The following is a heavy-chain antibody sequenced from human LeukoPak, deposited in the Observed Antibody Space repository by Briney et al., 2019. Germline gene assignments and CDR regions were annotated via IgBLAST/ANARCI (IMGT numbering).Heavy chain of an antibody. CDR3: ARVFGATVTTLFYYGMDV. Sequence: ASVTVSCKASGYTFTGYYMHWVRQAPGQGLEWMGWINPNSGGTNYAQKFQGRVTMTRDTSISTAYMELSRLRSDDTAVYYCARVFGATVTTLFYYGMDVWGQGTTVTVSS. J-gene: IGHJ6*02. CDR1: GYTFTGYY. V-gene: IGHV1-2*02. D-gene: IGHD4-17*01. CDR2: INPNSGGT.